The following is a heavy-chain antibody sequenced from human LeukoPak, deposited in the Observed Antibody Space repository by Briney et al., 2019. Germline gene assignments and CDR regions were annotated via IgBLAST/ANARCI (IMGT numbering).Heavy chain of an antibody. V-gene: IGHV3-48*04. Sequence: GGSLRLSCAASGFTFSNYGMNWVRQAPGKGLEWVSYISSSSSNIAYADSVKGRFTISRDNAKNSLYLQMNSLRAEDTAVYYCARGGSYLSAFDIWGQGTMVTVSS. CDR2: ISSSSSNI. CDR3: ARGGSYLSAFDI. J-gene: IGHJ3*02. CDR1: GFTFSNYG. D-gene: IGHD1-26*01.